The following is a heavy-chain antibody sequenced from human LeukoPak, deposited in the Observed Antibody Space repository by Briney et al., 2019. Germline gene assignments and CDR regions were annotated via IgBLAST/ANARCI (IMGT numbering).Heavy chain of an antibody. CDR2: INPNTGGT. Sequence: ASVKVSCKASRYTFTDYYMHWVRQAPGQGLEWMGWINPNTGGTNYAQKFQGRVTMTRDTSISTAYMDVSRLRSDDTAVYYCARDREPYGDYGLGFDYWGLGTLVTVSS. V-gene: IGHV1-2*02. J-gene: IGHJ4*02. CDR3: ARDREPYGDYGLGFDY. D-gene: IGHD4-17*01. CDR1: RYTFTDYY.